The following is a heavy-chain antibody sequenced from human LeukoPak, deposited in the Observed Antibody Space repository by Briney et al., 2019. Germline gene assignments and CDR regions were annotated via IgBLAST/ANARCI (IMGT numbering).Heavy chain of an antibody. J-gene: IGHJ5*02. V-gene: IGHV1-69*04. CDR3: ARGVDGGNSDWFDP. Sequence: VASVKVSCKASGGTFSSYAISWVRQAPGQGLEWMGRIIPILGIANYAQKFQGRVTITADKSTSTAYMELSSLRSEDTAVYYCARGVDGGNSDWFDPWGQGTLVTVSS. D-gene: IGHD4-23*01. CDR1: GGTFSSYA. CDR2: IIPILGIA.